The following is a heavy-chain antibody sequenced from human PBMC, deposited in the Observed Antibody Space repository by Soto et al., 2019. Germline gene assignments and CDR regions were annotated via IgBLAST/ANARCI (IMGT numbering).Heavy chain of an antibody. CDR3: VRVGLGIGNHFDY. CDR2: IHYSGRT. D-gene: IGHD1-26*01. J-gene: IGHJ4*02. V-gene: IGHV4-59*12. Sequence: SETLSLTCSVSNGSISGFYWTWIRQPPGKILEWIGYIHYSGRTDYNPSLTSRATMSVDTSKNQFSLNLKSITAADTAVYYCVRVGLGIGNHFDYWGRGTLVTVSS. CDR1: NGSISGFY.